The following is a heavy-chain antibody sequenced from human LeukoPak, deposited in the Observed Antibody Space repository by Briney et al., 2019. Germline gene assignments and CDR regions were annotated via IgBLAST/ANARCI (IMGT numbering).Heavy chain of an antibody. Sequence: PGGSLRLSCAASGFTFSSYAMHWVRQAPGKGLEWVAVISYDGSNKYYADSVKGRFTISRDNAKNSLYLQMNSLRAEDTAVYYCARYGPKGLDYWGQGTLVTVSS. D-gene: IGHD3-10*01. CDR3: ARYGPKGLDY. V-gene: IGHV3-30*04. J-gene: IGHJ4*02. CDR1: GFTFSSYA. CDR2: ISYDGSNK.